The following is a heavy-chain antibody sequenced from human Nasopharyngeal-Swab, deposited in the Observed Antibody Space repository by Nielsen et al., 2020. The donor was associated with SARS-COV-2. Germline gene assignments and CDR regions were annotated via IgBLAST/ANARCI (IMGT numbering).Heavy chain of an antibody. CDR1: GFTFISYG. CDR2: ISHDGSNK. V-gene: IGHV3-30*18. CDR3: AKRKYYYDTSGFHTFDY. Sequence: GESLKISCAASGFTFISYGMHWVRQAPGKGLEWVAVISHDGSNKYYVDSVKGRFTISRDDSKNTLYLQMNSLRAEDTAVYYCAKRKYYYDTSGFHTFDYWGQGTLVTVSS. D-gene: IGHD3-22*01. J-gene: IGHJ4*02.